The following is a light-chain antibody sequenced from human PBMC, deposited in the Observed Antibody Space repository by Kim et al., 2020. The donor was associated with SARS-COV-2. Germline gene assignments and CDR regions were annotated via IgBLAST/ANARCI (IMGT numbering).Light chain of an antibody. CDR3: QQYANWPIT. CDR1: KTVSSSY. V-gene: IGKV3D-20*02. CDR2: GVS. J-gene: IGKJ5*01. Sequence: EIVLTQSPATLSVSPGERVTLSCWASKTVSSSYLAWYQRKPGQAPRLLIYGVSSRATGIPDRFSGSGSGTDFTLTIASLQSEDFAVYYCQQYANWPITFGQGTRLEIK.